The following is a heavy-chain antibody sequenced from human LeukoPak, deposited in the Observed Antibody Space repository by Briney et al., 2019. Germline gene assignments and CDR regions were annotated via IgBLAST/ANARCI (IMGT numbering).Heavy chain of an antibody. CDR3: AREPVYYYDSSGYYTLGWFDP. CDR1: GGTFSSYA. J-gene: IGHJ5*02. Sequence: ASVKVSCKASGGTFSSYAISWVRQAPGQGLEWMGRIIPILGIANYAQKFQGRVTITADKSTSTAYMELSSLRSEDTAVYDCAREPVYYYDSSGYYTLGWFDPWGQGTLVTVSS. CDR2: IIPILGIA. D-gene: IGHD3-22*01. V-gene: IGHV1-69*04.